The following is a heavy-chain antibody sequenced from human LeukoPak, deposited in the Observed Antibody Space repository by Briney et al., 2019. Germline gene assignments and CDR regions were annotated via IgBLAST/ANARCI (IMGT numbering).Heavy chain of an antibody. V-gene: IGHV1-3*01. Sequence: ASVKVSCKASGYTLTSYAMHWVRQAPGQRLEWMGWINAGNGNTKYSQKFQGRVTITRDTSASTAYMELSSLRSEDTAVYYCARVRGVINPYDAFDIWGQGTMVTVSS. CDR2: INAGNGNT. J-gene: IGHJ3*02. CDR1: GYTLTSYA. D-gene: IGHD3-10*01. CDR3: ARVRGVINPYDAFDI.